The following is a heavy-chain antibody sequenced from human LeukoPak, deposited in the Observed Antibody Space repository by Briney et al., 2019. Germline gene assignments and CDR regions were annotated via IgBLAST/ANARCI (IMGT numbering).Heavy chain of an antibody. J-gene: IGHJ3*02. V-gene: IGHV3-30*14. CDR1: GFTFSSYA. CDR2: IYSGGSK. CDR3: ARSRGIPDAFDM. Sequence: GGSLRLSCAASGFTFSSYAIHWVRQAPGKGLEWVAVIYSGGSKYYADSVKGRFTTSRDNSKNTVYLQMNSLRAEDTAVYYCARSRGIPDAFDMWGLGTMVTVSS. D-gene: IGHD2-21*01.